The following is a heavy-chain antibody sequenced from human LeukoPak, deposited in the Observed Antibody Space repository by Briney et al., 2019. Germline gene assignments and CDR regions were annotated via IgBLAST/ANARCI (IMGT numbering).Heavy chain of an antibody. CDR2: INQDGSQK. CDR3: ARGSTYYDSSGQVPFDY. Sequence: GGSLRLSCAGSGFTFSSHWIGWVRQAPGKGLEWVAHINQDGSQKYYVDSVEGRFAISRDNAKNSLYLQMNSLRAEDTAVYYCARGSTYYDSSGQVPFDYWGQGTLSPSPQ. J-gene: IGHJ4*02. V-gene: IGHV3-7*01. D-gene: IGHD3-22*01. CDR1: GFTFSSHW.